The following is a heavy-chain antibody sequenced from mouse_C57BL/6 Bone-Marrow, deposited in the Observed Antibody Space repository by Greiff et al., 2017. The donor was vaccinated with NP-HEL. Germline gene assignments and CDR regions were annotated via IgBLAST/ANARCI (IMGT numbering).Heavy chain of an antibody. CDR3: ARHPLDV. V-gene: IGHV5-6*02. Sequence: EVKLEESGGDLVKPGGSLKLSCAASGFTFSSYGMSWVRQTPDKRLEWVATISSGGSYTYYPDSVKGRFTISRDNAKNTLYLQMSSLKSEDTAMYYCARHPLDVWGTGTTVTVSS. CDR2: ISSGGSYT. CDR1: GFTFSSYG. J-gene: IGHJ1*03.